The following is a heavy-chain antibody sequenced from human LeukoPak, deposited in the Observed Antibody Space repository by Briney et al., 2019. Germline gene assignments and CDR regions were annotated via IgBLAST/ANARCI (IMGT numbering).Heavy chain of an antibody. V-gene: IGHV4-59*12. J-gene: IGHJ5*02. CDR2: IYYSGST. D-gene: IGHD1-14*01. Sequence: PSETLSLTCTVSGGSISSYYWSWIRQPPGKGLEWIGYIYYSGSTNYNPSLKSRVTMSVDTSKNQFSLKLSSVTAADTAVYYCARDGMEGWFDPWGQGALVTVSS. CDR1: GGSISSYY. CDR3: ARDGMEGWFDP.